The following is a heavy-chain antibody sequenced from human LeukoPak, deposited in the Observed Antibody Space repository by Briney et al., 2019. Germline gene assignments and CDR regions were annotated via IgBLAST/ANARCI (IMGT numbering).Heavy chain of an antibody. Sequence: SETLSLTCTVSGGSISSYYWSWIRQPPGKGLEWIGYIYTSGSTNYNPSLKSRVTISVDTSKNQFSLKLSSVTAADTAVYYCARGIFGVVIINYYYYYMDVWGKGTTVTVSS. CDR1: GGSISSYY. CDR3: ARGIFGVVIINYYYYYMDV. CDR2: IYTSGST. J-gene: IGHJ6*03. D-gene: IGHD3-3*01. V-gene: IGHV4-4*09.